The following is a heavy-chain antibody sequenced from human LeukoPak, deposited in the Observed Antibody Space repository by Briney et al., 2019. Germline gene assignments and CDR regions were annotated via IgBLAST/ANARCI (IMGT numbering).Heavy chain of an antibody. V-gene: IGHV5-51*01. CDR3: ARHIGVVVPAGEVNWFDP. J-gene: IGHJ5*02. CDR2: IYPGDSDT. D-gene: IGHD2-2*01. CDR1: GYSFTSYW. Sequence: GESLKISCKGSGYSFTSYWIGWVRQMPGKGLEWMGIIYPGDSDTRYSPSFQGQVTISADKSISTAYLQWSSLKASDTAMYYCARHIGVVVPAGEVNWFDPWGQGTLVTVSS.